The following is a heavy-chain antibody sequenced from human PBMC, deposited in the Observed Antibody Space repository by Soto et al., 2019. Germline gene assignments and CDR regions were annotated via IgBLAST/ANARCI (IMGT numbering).Heavy chain of an antibody. CDR3: ARPLSPLNWGLGDYYGMDV. D-gene: IGHD7-27*01. J-gene: IGHJ6*02. CDR1: GYSFTSYW. V-gene: IGHV5-51*01. CDR2: IYPGDSDT. Sequence: GESLKISCKGSGYSFTSYWIGWVRQMPGKGLEWMKVIYPGDSDTRYSPSFQGQVTISADKSISTAYLQWSSLKASDTAIYYCARPLSPLNWGLGDYYGMDVWGQGTTVTVSS.